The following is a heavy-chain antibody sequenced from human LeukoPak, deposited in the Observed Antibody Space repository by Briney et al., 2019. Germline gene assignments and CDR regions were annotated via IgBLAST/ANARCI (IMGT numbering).Heavy chain of an antibody. V-gene: IGHV4-30-4*08. CDR2: IYYSGST. Sequence: PSETLSLTCTVSGGSISSGDYYWSWIRQPPGKGLEWIGYIYYSGSTYYNPSLKSRVTISVDTSKNQFSLKLSSVTAADTAVYYCARQSRITMIVVGKGPGTFDIWGQGTMVTVSS. CDR1: GGSISSGDYY. D-gene: IGHD3-22*01. J-gene: IGHJ3*02. CDR3: ARQSRITMIVVGKGPGTFDI.